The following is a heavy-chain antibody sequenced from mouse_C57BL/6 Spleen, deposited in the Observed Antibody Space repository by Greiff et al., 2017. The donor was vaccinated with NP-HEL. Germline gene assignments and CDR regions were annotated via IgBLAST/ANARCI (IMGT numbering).Heavy chain of an antibody. V-gene: IGHV7-3*01. CDR1: GFTFTDYY. D-gene: IGHD3-2*02. J-gene: IGHJ4*01. Sequence: DVHLVESGGGLVQPGGSLSLSCAASGFTFTDYYMSWVRQPPGKALEWLGFIRNKANGYTTEYSASVKGRFTISRDNSQSVLYLQMNALRAEDSATYYCARYTGPRQLRIRDYAMDYWGQGTSVTVSS. CDR3: ARYTGPRQLRIRDYAMDY. CDR2: IRNKANGYTT.